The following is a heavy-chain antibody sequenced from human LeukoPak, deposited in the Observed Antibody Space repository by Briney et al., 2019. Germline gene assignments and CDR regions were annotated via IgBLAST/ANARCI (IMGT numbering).Heavy chain of an antibody. CDR3: ARHGYDGFDM. V-gene: IGHV3-21*01. CDR1: GFTFSSYN. D-gene: IGHD6-13*01. CDR2: ISNTGSYI. Sequence: GGSLRLSCAASGFTFSSYNMNWVRQAPGKGLGWVSSISNTGSYIYYTDSVKGRFTISRDNAKDSMYMQMSSLRAEDTAVYYCARHGYDGFDMWGQGTMVTVSS. J-gene: IGHJ3*02.